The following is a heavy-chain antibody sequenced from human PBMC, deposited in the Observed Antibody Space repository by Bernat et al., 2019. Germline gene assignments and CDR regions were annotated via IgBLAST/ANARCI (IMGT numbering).Heavy chain of an antibody. Sequence: EVQLVESGGGLVQPGGSLKLSCAASGFTFSGSAMHWFRQASGKGLEGVGRIRSKANSYATAYAASVKGRFTISRDDSKNTAYLQMNSLKTEDTAVYYCTRHGTSTYYYYYGMDVWGQGTTVTVSS. J-gene: IGHJ6*02. D-gene: IGHD1-26*01. CDR3: TRHGTSTYYYYYGMDV. CDR2: IRSKANSYAT. CDR1: GFTFSGSA. V-gene: IGHV3-73*01.